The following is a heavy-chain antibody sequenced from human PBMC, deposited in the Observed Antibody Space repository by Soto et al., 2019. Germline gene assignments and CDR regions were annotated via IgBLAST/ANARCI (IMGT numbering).Heavy chain of an antibody. CDR3: ARSSEYSSSDTYYYYGMDV. D-gene: IGHD6-6*01. Sequence: QVQLVQSGAEVKKPGSSVKVSCKASGGTFSSYAISWVRQAPGPGLEWMGGIIPIFGTANYAQKFQGRGTITADESTSTAYMELSSLRAEDTAVYYCARSSEYSSSDTYYYYGMDVWGQGTTVTVSS. CDR2: IIPIFGTA. J-gene: IGHJ6*02. V-gene: IGHV1-69*01. CDR1: GGTFSSYA.